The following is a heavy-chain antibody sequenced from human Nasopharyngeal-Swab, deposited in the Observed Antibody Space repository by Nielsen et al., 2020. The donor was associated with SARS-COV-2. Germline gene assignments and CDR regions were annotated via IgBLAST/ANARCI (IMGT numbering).Heavy chain of an antibody. V-gene: IGHV4-59*01. CDR3: ARGDVTIFGVVGWFDP. Sequence: SETLSLTCTVSSGSISSYYWSWIRQPPGKGLEWIGYIYYSGSTNYNPSLKSRVTISVDTSKNQFSLKLSSVTAADTAVYYCARGDVTIFGVVGWFDPWGQGTLVTVSS. J-gene: IGHJ5*02. CDR1: SGSISSYY. CDR2: IYYSGST. D-gene: IGHD3-3*01.